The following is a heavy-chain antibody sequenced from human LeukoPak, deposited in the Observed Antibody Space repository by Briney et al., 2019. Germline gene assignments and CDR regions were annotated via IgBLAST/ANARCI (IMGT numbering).Heavy chain of an antibody. D-gene: IGHD2-15*01. CDR3: ARDADIVVSGAFDI. CDR1: GGTFSSYA. Sequence: SVKVSCKAPGGTFSSYAISWVRQAPGQGPEWMGGIIPIFGTANYAQKFQGRVTITADKSTSTAYMELSSLRSEDTAVCYCARDADIVVSGAFDIWGQGTMVTVSS. V-gene: IGHV1-69*06. CDR2: IIPIFGTA. J-gene: IGHJ3*02.